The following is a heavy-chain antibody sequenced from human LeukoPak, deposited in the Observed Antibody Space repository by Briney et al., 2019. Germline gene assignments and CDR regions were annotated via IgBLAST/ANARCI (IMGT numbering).Heavy chain of an antibody. V-gene: IGHV4-30-2*01. CDR1: GGSISSGGYS. Sequence: SETLSLTCAVSGGSISSGGYSWSWIRQPPGKGLEWIGYIYHSGSTYYNPSLKSRVTISVDRSKNQFSLKLSSVTAADTAVYYCARGSGYSRAYYYYGMDVWGQGTTVTVSS. J-gene: IGHJ6*02. CDR2: IYHSGST. CDR3: ARGSGYSRAYYYYGMDV. D-gene: IGHD3-3*01.